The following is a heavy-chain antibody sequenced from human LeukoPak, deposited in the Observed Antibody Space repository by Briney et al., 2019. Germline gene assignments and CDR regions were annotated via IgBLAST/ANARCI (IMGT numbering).Heavy chain of an antibody. CDR3: ARGGSGWPTPDY. CDR2: IYYSGST. Sequence: SEALSLTCTVSGGSISSYYWSWIRQPPGKGLEWIGYIYYSGSTNYNPSLKSRVTISVDTSKNQFSLKLSSVTAADTAVYYCARGGSGWPTPDYWGQGTLVTVSS. V-gene: IGHV4-59*01. D-gene: IGHD6-19*01. J-gene: IGHJ4*02. CDR1: GGSISSYY.